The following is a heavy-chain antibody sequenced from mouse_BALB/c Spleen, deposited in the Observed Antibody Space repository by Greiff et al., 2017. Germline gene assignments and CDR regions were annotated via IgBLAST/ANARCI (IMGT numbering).Heavy chain of an antibody. Sequence: EVQVVESGGGLVKPGGSLKLCCAASGFTFSSYAMSWVRQTPEKGLEWVTSISSGGSTYYPDSVKGRFTIYRDNARNILYLQMSSLRSEDTAMYYCARGPIRWCAYWGQGTLVTVSA. CDR1: GFTFSSYA. CDR2: ISSGGST. CDR3: ARGPIRWCAY. V-gene: IGHV5-6-5*01. J-gene: IGHJ3*01.